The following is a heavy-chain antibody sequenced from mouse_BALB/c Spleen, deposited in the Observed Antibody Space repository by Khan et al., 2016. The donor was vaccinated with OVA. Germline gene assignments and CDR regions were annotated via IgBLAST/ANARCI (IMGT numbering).Heavy chain of an antibody. CDR3: SRGGYGGLAY. Sequence: EVQLQESGPELVKPGASVKISCKASGYSFTDYTMNWVKQSHGKNLEWIGLINPYNIGTNYNQKFKGKATLTVDKSSSTAHMELLSLTSEDSAVSYCSRGGYGGLAYWGQGTLVTVSA. J-gene: IGHJ3*01. V-gene: IGHV1-18*01. CDR2: INPYNIGT. D-gene: IGHD1-1*01. CDR1: GYSFTDYT.